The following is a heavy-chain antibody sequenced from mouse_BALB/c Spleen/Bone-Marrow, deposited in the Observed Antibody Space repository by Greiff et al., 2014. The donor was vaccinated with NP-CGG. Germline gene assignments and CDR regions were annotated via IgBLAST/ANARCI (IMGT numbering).Heavy chain of an antibody. CDR1: GYTFTSYA. D-gene: IGHD1-1*02. CDR2: ITTCSANA. CDR3: AGGGTGYCPY. Sequence: QVQLKESGPELARPGESVKISCKGSGYTFTSYAMLWVKQSHAKSLEWIGVITTCSANAKYNQKFKGKTTMTVDKSSSTAYLKRARLKYEDADYYYCAGGGTGYCPYWGQGTLVTVSA. J-gene: IGHJ3*01. V-gene: IGHV1S137*01.